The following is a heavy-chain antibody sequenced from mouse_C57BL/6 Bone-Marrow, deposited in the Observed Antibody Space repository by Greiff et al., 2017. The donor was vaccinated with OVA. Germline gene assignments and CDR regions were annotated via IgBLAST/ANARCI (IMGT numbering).Heavy chain of an antibody. J-gene: IGHJ3*01. Sequence: VQLQQPGTDLVKPGASVKLSCKASGYTFTSYWMHWVKQRPGQGLEWIGNINPSNGGTNYNEKFKSKATLTVDKSSSTAYMQLSSLTSEDSAVYYCARSYGSSLAWFAYWGQGTLVTVSA. V-gene: IGHV1-53*01. CDR3: ARSYGSSLAWFAY. CDR1: GYTFTSYW. D-gene: IGHD1-1*01. CDR2: INPSNGGT.